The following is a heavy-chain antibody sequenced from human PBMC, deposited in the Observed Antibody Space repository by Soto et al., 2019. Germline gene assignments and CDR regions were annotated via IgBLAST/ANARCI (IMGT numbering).Heavy chain of an antibody. CDR3: ARHGEHSSSWYFDY. Sequence: ASVKVSCKASGYTFTSYGISWVRQAPGQGLEWMGWISAYNGNTNYAQKLQGRVTMTTDTSTSTVYMELRSLRSDDTAVYYCARHGEHSSSWYFDYWGQGTLVTVSS. J-gene: IGHJ4*02. V-gene: IGHV1-18*01. CDR2: ISAYNGNT. D-gene: IGHD6-13*01. CDR1: GYTFTSYG.